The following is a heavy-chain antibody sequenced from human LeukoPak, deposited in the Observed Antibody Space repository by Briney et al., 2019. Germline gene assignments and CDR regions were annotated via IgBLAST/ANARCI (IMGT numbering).Heavy chain of an antibody. J-gene: IGHJ4*02. CDR2: IYSDGSRT. V-gene: IGHV3-64D*06. D-gene: IGHD6-19*01. CDR1: GFTFSSFA. CDR3: VKSPCSGWPV. Sequence: GGSLRLSCAASGFTFSSFAMHWVRQAPGKGLEYLSAIYSDGSRTHYADSAKGRFTISRDNSKNTLYFEMSSLRVEDTAVYYCVKSPCSGWPVWGQGTLLTVSS.